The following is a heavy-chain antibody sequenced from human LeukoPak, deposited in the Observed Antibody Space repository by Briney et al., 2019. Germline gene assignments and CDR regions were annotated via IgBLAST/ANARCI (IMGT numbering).Heavy chain of an antibody. CDR2: IWYDGSNK. Sequence: GRSLRLSCAASGFTFSSYGMHWVRQAPGKGLEWVAVIWYDGSNKYYADSVKGRFTISRDNSKNTLYLQMNSLRAEDTAVYYCARVRGYTGMVDYWGQGTLVTVSS. J-gene: IGHJ4*02. CDR1: GFTFSSYG. CDR3: ARVRGYTGMVDY. D-gene: IGHD5-18*01. V-gene: IGHV3-33*01.